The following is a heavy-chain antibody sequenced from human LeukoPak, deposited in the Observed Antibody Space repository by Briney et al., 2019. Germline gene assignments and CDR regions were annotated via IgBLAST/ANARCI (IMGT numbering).Heavy chain of an antibody. V-gene: IGHV3-23*01. CDR2: INANGGIT. CDR1: GFTFSTYA. CDR3: ATGDIGQNYCYGMDV. Sequence: GGSLRLSCAASGFTFSTYAMGWVRQAPGKGLEWVSTINANGGITYYADSVKGRFTISRDNSKNTLYLQMNSLRSEDTAVYYCATGDIGQNYCYGMDVWGQGTTVTVSS. J-gene: IGHJ6*02.